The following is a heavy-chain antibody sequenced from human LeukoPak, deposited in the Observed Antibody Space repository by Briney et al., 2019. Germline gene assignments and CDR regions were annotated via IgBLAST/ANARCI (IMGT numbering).Heavy chain of an antibody. D-gene: IGHD3-22*01. Sequence: PGGSLRLSCVASGFPFSSYWMTWVRQAPGKGLEWVSAVSGSGGSTYYADSVKGRFTISRDNSKNTLYLQMNSLRAEDTAVYYCAKDYYYDSSGFPGEFDYRGQGTLVTVSS. CDR2: VSGSGGST. V-gene: IGHV3-23*01. CDR3: AKDYYYDSSGFPGEFDY. CDR1: GFPFSSYW. J-gene: IGHJ4*02.